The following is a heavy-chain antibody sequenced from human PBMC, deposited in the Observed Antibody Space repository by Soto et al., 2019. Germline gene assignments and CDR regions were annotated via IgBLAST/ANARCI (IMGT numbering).Heavy chain of an antibody. V-gene: IGHV4-38-2*02. D-gene: IGHD2-21*02. CDR1: DYSIISGYY. CDR3: ARNNGGDFSLDS. J-gene: IGHJ4*02. CDR2: IYHSGST. Sequence: SETLSLTCTVSDYSIISGYYWAWIRQPPGKGLEWFGNIYHSGSTYYNPSLKSRVTISVDASKEQFSLKLTSVTAADTAVYYCARNNGGDFSLDSWGQGTLVTVSS.